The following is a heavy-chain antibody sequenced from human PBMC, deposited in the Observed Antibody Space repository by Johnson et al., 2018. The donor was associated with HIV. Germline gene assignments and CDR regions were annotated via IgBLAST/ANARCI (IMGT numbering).Heavy chain of an antibody. Sequence: VQLVESGGGLVQPGGSLRLSCAASGFTVSSNYMSWVRQAPGKGLEWVSVIYSGGSTYYADSVKGRFTISRDNSKNTLYLQMNSLRPDDTGVYYCAKDKFMFLDNPVDAFDVWGQGTMVTFSS. J-gene: IGHJ3*01. V-gene: IGHV3-66*01. CDR3: AKDKFMFLDNPVDAFDV. CDR2: IYSGGST. CDR1: GFTVSSNY. D-gene: IGHD3/OR15-3a*01.